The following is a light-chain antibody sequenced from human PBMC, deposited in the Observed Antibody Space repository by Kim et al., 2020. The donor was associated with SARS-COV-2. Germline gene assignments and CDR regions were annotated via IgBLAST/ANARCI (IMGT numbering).Light chain of an antibody. V-gene: IGKV1D-16*01. Sequence: ASVGARVTITCRASQGISTWLTWYQQKPEKAPKSLIYGASSLESGVPSRFSGSGSGTDFTLTISSLQPEDFAIYYCQQYESYPVTFGQGTRLEIK. CDR3: QQYESYPVT. J-gene: IGKJ5*01. CDR2: GAS. CDR1: QGISTW.